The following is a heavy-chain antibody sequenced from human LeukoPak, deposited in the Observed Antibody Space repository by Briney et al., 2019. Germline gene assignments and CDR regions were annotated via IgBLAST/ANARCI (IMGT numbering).Heavy chain of an antibody. Sequence: GGSLRLSCAASGLTFSSYAMSWVRQAPGKGLEWVSAISGSGGSTYYADSVKGRFTISRDNSKNTLYLQMNSLRAEDTAVYYCAKSHNGDYTFDYWGQGTLVTVSS. CDR3: AKSHNGDYTFDY. CDR1: GLTFSSYA. CDR2: ISGSGGST. D-gene: IGHD4-17*01. V-gene: IGHV3-23*01. J-gene: IGHJ4*02.